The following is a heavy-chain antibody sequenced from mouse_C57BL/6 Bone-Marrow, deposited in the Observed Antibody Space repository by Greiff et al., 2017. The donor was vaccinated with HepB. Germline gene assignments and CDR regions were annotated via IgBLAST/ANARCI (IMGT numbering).Heavy chain of an antibody. CDR3: AREGGDGYPDY. J-gene: IGHJ2*01. CDR2: ISDGGSYT. V-gene: IGHV5-4*01. Sequence: DVQLQESGGGLVKPGGSLKLSCAASGFTFSSYAMSWVRQTPEKRLEWVATISDGGSYTYYPDNVKGRFTISRDNAKNNLYLQMSHLKSEDTAMYYCAREGGDGYPDYWGQGTTLTVSS. CDR1: GFTFSSYA. D-gene: IGHD2-3*01.